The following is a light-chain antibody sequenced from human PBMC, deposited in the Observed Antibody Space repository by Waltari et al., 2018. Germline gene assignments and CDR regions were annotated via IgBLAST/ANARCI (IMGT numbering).Light chain of an antibody. CDR2: GAS. CDR1: QSVFMNSNNRNY. CDR3: QQYFTTPYS. Sequence: IVLTQSPDSLAVSLGERATVNCKSSQSVFMNSNNRNYLAWYQQKPGQPPKLLIYGASTREFGVPGRFRGSGSGTDFTLTISSLQAEDVAVYYCQQYFTTPYSFGQGTKLEIK. V-gene: IGKV4-1*01. J-gene: IGKJ2*03.